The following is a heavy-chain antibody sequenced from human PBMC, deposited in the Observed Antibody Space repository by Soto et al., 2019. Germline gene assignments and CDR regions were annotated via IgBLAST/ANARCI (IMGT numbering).Heavy chain of an antibody. Sequence: RRLSCAASGFAFSSYTMSWVRQTPGKGLEWVSSISASGGSTYYGDSLKGRFTIPRDNSKNTLNLHIKSLGVEDSAVYYCAKDRGGFARGWEYYDFWGQGTQVTVSS. CDR1: GFAFSSYT. J-gene: IGHJ4*02. CDR3: AKDRGGFARGWEYYDF. CDR2: ISASGGST. V-gene: IGHV3-23*01. D-gene: IGHD6-19*01.